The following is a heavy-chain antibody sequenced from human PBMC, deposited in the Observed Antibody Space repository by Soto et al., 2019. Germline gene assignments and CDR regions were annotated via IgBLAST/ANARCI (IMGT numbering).Heavy chain of an antibody. CDR3: ARVVRDIVVVPAAGVFDY. Sequence: ASGKVSCKASCYTFTSYGISWVRQAPGQGLEWMGWISTYSGNTNYAQKLQGRVTMTTDTSTSTAHMELRSLRSDDTAVYYCARVVRDIVVVPAAGVFDYWGQGTLVTVSS. D-gene: IGHD2-2*01. CDR1: CYTFTSYG. V-gene: IGHV1-18*01. J-gene: IGHJ4*02. CDR2: ISTYSGNT.